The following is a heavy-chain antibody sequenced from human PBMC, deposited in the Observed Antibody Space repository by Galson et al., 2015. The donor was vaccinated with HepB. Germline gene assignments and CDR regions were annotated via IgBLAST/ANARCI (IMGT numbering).Heavy chain of an antibody. CDR1: GFTFSSYG. CDR2: IWYDGSNK. CDR3: ARGIVVVPAAIDH. Sequence: SLRLSCAASGFTFSSYGIHGVRQAPGKGLEWVAVIWYDGSNKYYADSVKGRFTISRDNSKNTLYLQMNSLRAEDTAVYYCARGIVVVPAAIDHWGQGTLVTVSS. V-gene: IGHV3-33*08. D-gene: IGHD2-2*01. J-gene: IGHJ4*02.